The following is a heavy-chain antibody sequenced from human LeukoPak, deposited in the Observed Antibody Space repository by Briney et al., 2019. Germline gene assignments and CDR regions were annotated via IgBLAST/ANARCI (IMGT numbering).Heavy chain of an antibody. V-gene: IGHV1-18*01. CDR1: GYTFTSYG. Sequence: ASVTVSCKASGYTFTSYGISWVRQAPGQGLEWMGWISAYNGNTNYAQKLQGRVTMTTDTSTSTAYMELRSLRSDDTAVYYCARDLEIDYDIWTGYYEPSSYYYGMDVWGQGTTVTASS. CDR2: ISAYNGNT. D-gene: IGHD3-9*01. J-gene: IGHJ6*02. CDR3: ARDLEIDYDIWTGYYEPSSYYYGMDV.